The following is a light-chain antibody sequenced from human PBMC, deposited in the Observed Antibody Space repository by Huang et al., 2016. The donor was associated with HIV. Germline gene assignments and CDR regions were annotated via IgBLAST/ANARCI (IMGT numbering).Light chain of an antibody. CDR1: QSVSSN. CDR2: GAS. J-gene: IGKJ1*01. CDR3: QQYNNWPPWT. Sequence: EIVMTQSPATLSVSPGETATLSCRASQSVSSNLAWSQQKPGQAPSLLIYGASTRATGIPARLIGIGSGTDFTLTISSLQSEDFAVYYCQQYNNWPPWTFGQGTKVEIK. V-gene: IGKV3D-15*01.